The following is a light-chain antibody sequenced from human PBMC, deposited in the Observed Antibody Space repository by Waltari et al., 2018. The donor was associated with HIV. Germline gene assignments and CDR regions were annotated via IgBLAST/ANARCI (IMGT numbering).Light chain of an antibody. Sequence: QSALTQTASVSASPGQSITISCTGINNAIGADKSVSWYQQHPGKVPKLLIYDVTNRPAGVSGRFSGSKAVKTASLTISWLQPDDEADYYCGSSTNSNIVLFGGGTKLTVL. CDR1: NNAIGADKS. J-gene: IGLJ2*01. V-gene: IGLV2-14*01. CDR3: GSSTNSNIVL. CDR2: DVT.